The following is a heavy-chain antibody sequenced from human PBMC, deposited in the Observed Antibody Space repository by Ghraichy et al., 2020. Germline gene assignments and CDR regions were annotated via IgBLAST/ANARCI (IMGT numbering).Heavy chain of an antibody. V-gene: IGHV3-64*01. CDR1: GFTFSSYA. Sequence: GGSLRLSCAASGFTFSSYAMHWVRQAPGKGLEYVSAISSNGGSTYYANSVKGRFTISRDNSKNTLYLQMGSLRAEDMAVYYCARTPLYYDILTGYYNGYFDYWGQGTLVTVSS. CDR2: ISSNGGST. D-gene: IGHD3-9*01. J-gene: IGHJ4*02. CDR3: ARTPLYYDILTGYYNGYFDY.